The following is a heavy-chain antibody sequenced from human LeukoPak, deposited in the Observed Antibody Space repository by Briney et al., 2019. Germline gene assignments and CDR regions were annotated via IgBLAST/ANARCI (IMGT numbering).Heavy chain of an antibody. D-gene: IGHD3-10*01. CDR3: ARAGYYGSGSYYAFDI. V-gene: IGHV3-7*02. CDR1: GFTFGDYW. Sequence: PGGSLRLSCEASGFTFGDYWMTWVRQAPGKGLEGVANIKQDGSENHYVDSVKGRFTISRENAKNSLYLQMNSLRAGDTAMYYCARAGYYGSGSYYAFDIWGQGTMVTVSS. CDR2: IKQDGSEN. J-gene: IGHJ3*02.